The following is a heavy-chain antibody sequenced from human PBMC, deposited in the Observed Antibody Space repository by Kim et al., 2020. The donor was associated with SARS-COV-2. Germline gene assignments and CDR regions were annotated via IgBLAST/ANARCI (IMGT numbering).Heavy chain of an antibody. D-gene: IGHD6-19*01. CDR2: IKSKTAVGTT. Sequence: GSLRLSCAASGFNFINAWMNWVRQAPGKGLEWVGRIKSKTAVGTTDYAAPVKGRFIISRDDSKNTLYLQMNGLKGEDTAVYYCSTEQWPRGGDSWGQGT. CDR1: GFNFINAW. CDR3: STEQWPRGGDS. V-gene: IGHV3-15*01. J-gene: IGHJ4*02.